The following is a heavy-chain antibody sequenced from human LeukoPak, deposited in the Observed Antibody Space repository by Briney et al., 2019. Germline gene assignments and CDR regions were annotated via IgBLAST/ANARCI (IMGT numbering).Heavy chain of an antibody. V-gene: IGHV4-39*01. D-gene: IGHD3-10*01. CDR1: GGSISSSSYY. J-gene: IGHJ4*02. Sequence: SETLSLTCTVSGGSISSSSYYWGWIRPPPGKGLEWIGSIYYSGSTYYNPSLKSRVTISVDTSKNQFSLKLSSVTAADTAVYYCASTAHLLLWFGELSFDYWGQGTLVTVSS. CDR3: ASTAHLLLWFGELSFDY. CDR2: IYYSGST.